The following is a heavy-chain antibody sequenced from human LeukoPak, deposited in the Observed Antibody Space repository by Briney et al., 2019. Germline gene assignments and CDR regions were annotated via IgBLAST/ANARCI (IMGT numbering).Heavy chain of an antibody. CDR2: ISSSSSYI. D-gene: IGHD2-15*01. CDR3: ARDGGSLVYYFDY. Sequence: GGSLRLSCAASGFTFSSYSMNWVRQAPGKGLEWVSSISSSSSYIYYADSVKGRFTISRDNAKNSLYLQMNSLRAEDTAVYYCARDGGSLVYYFDYWGQGTLVTVSS. CDR1: GFTFSSYS. J-gene: IGHJ4*02. V-gene: IGHV3-21*01.